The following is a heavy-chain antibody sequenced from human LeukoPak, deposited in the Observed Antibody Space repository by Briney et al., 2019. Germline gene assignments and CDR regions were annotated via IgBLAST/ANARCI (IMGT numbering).Heavy chain of an antibody. CDR1: GGSFSGYY. V-gene: IGHV4-34*01. Sequence: SETLSLTCAVYGGSFSGYYWSWIRQPPGKGLEWIGEINHSGSTNYNPSLKSRVTISVDTSKNQFSLKLSSVTAADTAVYYCARATGIAAAGLDCWGQGTLVTVSS. J-gene: IGHJ4*02. CDR2: INHSGST. CDR3: ARATGIAAAGLDC. D-gene: IGHD6-13*01.